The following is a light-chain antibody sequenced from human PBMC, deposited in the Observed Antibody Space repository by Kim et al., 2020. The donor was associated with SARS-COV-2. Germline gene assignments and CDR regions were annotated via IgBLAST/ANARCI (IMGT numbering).Light chain of an antibody. Sequence: QAGLTQPPSVSKGLRQTATLTCTGNSNNVGNQGTTWLQQHQGHPPKLLSYRNNNRPSGISERLSASRSGNTASLTIIGLQPEDEADYYCSAWDSSLSAWVLGGGTQLTVL. CDR3: SAWDSSLSAWV. V-gene: IGLV10-54*01. CDR1: SNNVGNQG. CDR2: RNN. J-gene: IGLJ3*02.